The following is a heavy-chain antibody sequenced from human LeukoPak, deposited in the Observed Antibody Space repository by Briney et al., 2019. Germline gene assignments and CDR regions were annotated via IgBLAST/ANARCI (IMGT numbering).Heavy chain of an antibody. D-gene: IGHD4-17*01. Sequence: PGGSLRLSCAASGFTFSSYSMNWVRQAPGKGLEWVSYISSSSSTIYYADSVKGRFTISRDNAKNSLYLQMNSLRAEDTAVYYCARGNYGDYVGWFDPWGQGTLVTVSS. V-gene: IGHV3-48*04. CDR1: GFTFSSYS. CDR2: ISSSSSTI. J-gene: IGHJ5*02. CDR3: ARGNYGDYVGWFDP.